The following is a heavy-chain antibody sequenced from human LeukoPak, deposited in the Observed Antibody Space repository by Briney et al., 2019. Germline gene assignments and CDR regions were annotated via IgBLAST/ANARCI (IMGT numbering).Heavy chain of an antibody. CDR2: IKQDGSEK. Sequence: GGSLRLSCAASGFTFSSYWMTWVRQAPGKGLEWVANIKQDGSEKYYVVSVKGRFTVSGDNAKNSLYLQMNSLRAEDTAVYYCARYASYYHAFDIWAKGQGSPSLQ. V-gene: IGHV3-7*01. J-gene: IGHJ3*02. CDR3: ARYASYYHAFDI. CDR1: GFTFSSYW. D-gene: IGHD1-26*01.